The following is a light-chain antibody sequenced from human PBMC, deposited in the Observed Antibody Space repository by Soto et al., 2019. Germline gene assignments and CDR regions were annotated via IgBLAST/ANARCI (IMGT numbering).Light chain of an antibody. Sequence: QSVLTQPASVSGSPGQSITISCTGTSSDVGAYPYVAWYQHHPGKAPKLIIYDVFNRPSGVSHRFSASKSGNTASLIISGLQADDEADYYCSSYTNSRSRVFGGGTKLTVL. V-gene: IGLV2-14*03. CDR1: SSDVGAYPY. J-gene: IGLJ3*02. CDR2: DVF. CDR3: SSYTNSRSRV.